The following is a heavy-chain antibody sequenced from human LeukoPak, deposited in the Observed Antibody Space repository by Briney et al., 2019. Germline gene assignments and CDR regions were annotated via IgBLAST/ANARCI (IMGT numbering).Heavy chain of an antibody. V-gene: IGHV4-59*12. J-gene: IGHJ6*03. CDR2: IHSSGKT. D-gene: IGHD1-26*01. Sequence: SETLSLTCTVSGGSIISYYWSWIRQSPQKGLEWIAYIHSSGKTNYNPSLKSRVTISVDTSKNQFSLKLSSVTAADTAVYYCARMYSGSYLYYMDVWGKGTTVTVSS. CDR3: ARMYSGSYLYYMDV. CDR1: GGSIISYY.